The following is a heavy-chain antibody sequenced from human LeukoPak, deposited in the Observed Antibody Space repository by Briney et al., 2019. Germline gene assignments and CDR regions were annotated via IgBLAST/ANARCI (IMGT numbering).Heavy chain of an antibody. J-gene: IGHJ4*02. V-gene: IGHV3-23*01. D-gene: IGHD2-8*02. Sequence: PGGSLRLSCAASGFTFSTFAMIWDRQPPGKGLEGVSSIFPSGGEIHYADSVRGRFTISRDNSKSTLSLQMNSLRAEDTAIYYCATYRQVLLPFESWGQGTLVTVSS. CDR1: GFTFSTFA. CDR3: ATYRQVLLPFES. CDR2: IFPSGGEI.